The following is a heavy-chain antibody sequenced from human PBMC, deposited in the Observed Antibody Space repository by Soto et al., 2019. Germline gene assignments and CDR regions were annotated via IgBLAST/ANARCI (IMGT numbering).Heavy chain of an antibody. J-gene: IGHJ4*02. D-gene: IGHD6-19*01. CDR1: GFTLSSYW. CDR2: INEDGSST. CDR3: ARDGSGLIDLDY. V-gene: IGHV3-74*03. Sequence: EVQLVESGGGPVQPGGSLRLSCVASGFTLSSYWMHWVRQAPGEGLVWVSHINEDGSSTTYAESVKGRFTIYRDNAKNTLYLQMNSLRAEDTAVYYCARDGSGLIDLDYWGQGTLVTVSS.